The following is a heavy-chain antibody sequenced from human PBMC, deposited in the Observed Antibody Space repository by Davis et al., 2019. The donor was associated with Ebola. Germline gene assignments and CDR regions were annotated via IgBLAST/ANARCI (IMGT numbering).Heavy chain of an antibody. D-gene: IGHD2-2*01. CDR3: ARGRIVVVPALNWFDP. CDR2: IIPMFGTA. V-gene: IGHV1-8*02. J-gene: IGHJ5*02. Sequence: ASVKVSCKASGYTFTNYDINWVRQATGQGLEWMGGIIPMFGTANYAQKFQGRVTMTRNTSISTAYMELSSLRSEDTAVYYCARGRIVVVPALNWFDPWGQGTLVTVSS. CDR1: GYTFTNYD.